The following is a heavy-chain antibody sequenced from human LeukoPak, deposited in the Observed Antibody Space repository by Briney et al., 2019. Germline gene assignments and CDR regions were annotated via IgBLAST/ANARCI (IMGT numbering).Heavy chain of an antibody. CDR2: ISSGSSPI. CDR3: ARPRAGGLDY. J-gene: IGHJ4*02. D-gene: IGHD3-16*01. V-gene: IGHV3-21*06. CDR1: GFIFSDYS. Sequence: GGSLRLSCAASGFIFSDYSMSWVRQAPGKGLEWVSFISSGSSPIYYADSVKGRFTTSRDNAQNSLYLQIDSLRTEDTAVYHCARPRAGGLDYWGPGTLVTVSS.